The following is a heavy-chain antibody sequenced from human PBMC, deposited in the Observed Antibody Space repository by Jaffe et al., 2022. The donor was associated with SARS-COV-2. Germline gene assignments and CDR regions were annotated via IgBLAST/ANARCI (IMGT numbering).Heavy chain of an antibody. J-gene: IGHJ6*02. D-gene: IGHD6-13*01. V-gene: IGHV1-2*04. CDR3: ARERIAAAGNYYYGMDV. CDR1: GYTFTGYY. Sequence: QVQLVQSGAEVKKPGASVKVSCKASGYTFTGYYMHWVRQAPGQGLEWMGWINPNSGGTNYAQKFQGWVTMTRDTSISTAYMELSRLRSDDTAVYYCARERIAAAGNYYYGMDVWGQGTTVTVSS. CDR2: INPNSGGT.